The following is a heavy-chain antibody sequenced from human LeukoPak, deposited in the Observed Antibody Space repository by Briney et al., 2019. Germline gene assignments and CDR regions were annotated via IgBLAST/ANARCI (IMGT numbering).Heavy chain of an antibody. D-gene: IGHD3-16*01. J-gene: IGHJ5*02. CDR1: GGLFRSKD. CDR3: ARVSSIMGGGYNFFDP. V-gene: IGHV1-69*13. Sequence: SVKVSCKASGGLFRSKDITWVRQAPGQGLEWVGGMAPTSGTGNTAQKFQGRVAITADESTTTVYMELSSLRFDDTALYYCARVSSIMGGGYNFFDPWGQGTLITVSS. CDR2: MAPTSGTG.